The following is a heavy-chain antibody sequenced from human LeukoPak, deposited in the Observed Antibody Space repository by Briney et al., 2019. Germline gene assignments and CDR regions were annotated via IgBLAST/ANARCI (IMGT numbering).Heavy chain of an antibody. J-gene: IGHJ4*02. D-gene: IGHD7-27*01. CDR1: GYTLIDFF. CDR3: ARDLSYTSNWDFDY. V-gene: IGHV1-2*06. Sequence: ASVKVSCKASGYTLIDFFIHWVRQAPGQGLEWMGRINPNSGGTEYPPNFQGRVTMTRDTSISATYMELNRLTSDDTAVYYCARDLSYTSNWDFDYWGQGTLVTVSS. CDR2: INPNSGGT.